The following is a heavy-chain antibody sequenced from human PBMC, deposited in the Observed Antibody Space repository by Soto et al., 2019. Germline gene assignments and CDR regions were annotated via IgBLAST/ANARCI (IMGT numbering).Heavy chain of an antibody. V-gene: IGHV3-23*01. CDR3: VKDQSPRVSGGMVGDY. Sequence: HPGGSLRLSCAASGLTFSTYAMNWVRQAPGKGLEWVSGIGGSGGGAYYADSVKGRFTISRDNSKNTLDLQMNNLRVEDTAVYYCVKDQSPRVSGGMVGDYWGQGTLVTVSS. D-gene: IGHD2-15*01. CDR2: IGGSGGGA. J-gene: IGHJ4*02. CDR1: GLTFSTYA.